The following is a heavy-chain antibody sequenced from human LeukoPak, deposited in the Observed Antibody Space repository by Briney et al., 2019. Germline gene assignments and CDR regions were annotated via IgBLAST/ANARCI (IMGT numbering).Heavy chain of an antibody. J-gene: IGHJ5*02. D-gene: IGHD1-26*01. CDR3: ARRAKWELPGGGGNWFDP. CDR2: IYYSGST. Sequence: SQTLSLTCTVSGGSISSSSYYWGWIRQPPGKGLEWIGSIYYSGSTYYNPSLKSRVTISVDTSKNQFSLKLSSVTAADTAVYYCARRAKWELPGGGGNWFDPWGQGTLVTVSS. V-gene: IGHV4-39*01. CDR1: GGSISSSSYY.